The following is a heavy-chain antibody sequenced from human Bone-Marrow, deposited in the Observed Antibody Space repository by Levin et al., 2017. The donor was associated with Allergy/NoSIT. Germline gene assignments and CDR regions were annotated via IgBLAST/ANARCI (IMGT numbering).Heavy chain of an antibody. CDR3: AKAVWDYYGLDV. CDR2: ISSDGTKK. D-gene: IGHD5/OR15-5a*01. CDR1: GFTFRSYG. V-gene: IGHV3-30*18. J-gene: IGHJ6*02. Sequence: LSLTCAASGFTFRSYGMHWVRQAPCKGLDWVALISSDGTKKYYADSVKGRITISRDNSNNTLYLQMTSLRAEDTAVYFCAKAVWDYYGLDVWGQGTTVIVSS.